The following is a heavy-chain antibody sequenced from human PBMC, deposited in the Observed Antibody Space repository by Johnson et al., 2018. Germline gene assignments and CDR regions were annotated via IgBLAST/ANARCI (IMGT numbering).Heavy chain of an antibody. CDR3: ARDPRLYYYYYWDV. J-gene: IGHJ6*03. V-gene: IGHV3-23*04. Sequence: VQLVESGGGLVQPGGSLRLSCAASGFTFSSYAMAWVRQAPGKGLEWVSSISNNAVGTHYPDSVKGRFTISRDNAKSTLYLQMYGLRAEATAIYYCARDPRLYYYYYWDVWGKGTTVTVSS. CDR1: GFTFSSYA. CDR2: ISNNAVGT.